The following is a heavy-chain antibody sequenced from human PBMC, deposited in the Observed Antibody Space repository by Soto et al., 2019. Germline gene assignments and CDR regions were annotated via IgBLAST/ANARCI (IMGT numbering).Heavy chain of an antibody. CDR2: INHSGST. J-gene: IGHJ6*02. D-gene: IGHD5-18*01. V-gene: IGHV4-34*01. Sequence: SETLSLTCAVYGGSFSGYYWSWIRQPPGKGLEWIGEINHSGSTNYNPSLKSRVTISVDTSKNQFSLKLSSVTAADTAVFYCARGWRKLQLWGLKNYDYGMDVWGQGTTVTVSS. CDR3: ARGWRKLQLWGLKNYDYGMDV. CDR1: GGSFSGYY.